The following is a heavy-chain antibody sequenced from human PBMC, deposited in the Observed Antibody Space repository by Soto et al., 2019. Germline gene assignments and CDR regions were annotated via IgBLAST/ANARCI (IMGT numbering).Heavy chain of an antibody. D-gene: IGHD6-13*01. CDR1: GGSISTSRSY. J-gene: IGHJ5*02. V-gene: IGHV4-39*07. Sequence: SETLSLTCNVSGGSISTSRSYWAWIRQPPGKGLEWLANIFYSGSTYYNPSLTSRVTVSVDTSKNQFSLKLSSVTAADTAVYYCVSDGTGEAAAGTGENWFDPWGQGTLVTVSS. CDR2: IFYSGST. CDR3: VSDGTGEAAAGTGENWFDP.